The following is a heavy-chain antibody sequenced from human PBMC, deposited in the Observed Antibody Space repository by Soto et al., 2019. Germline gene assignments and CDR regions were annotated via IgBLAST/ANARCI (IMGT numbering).Heavy chain of an antibody. CDR2: ISAYNGNA. CDR3: ARYDFWSGYLDYYYGMDV. D-gene: IGHD3-3*01. CDR1: GYTFTSYG. Sequence: QVQLVQSGAEVKKPGASVKVSCKASGYTFTSYGISWVRQAPGQGLEWMGWISAYNGNANYAQKLQGSVTMTTDTSTSTAYMELRSMRSDDTAVYYCARYDFWSGYLDYYYGMDVWGQGTTVTVSS. V-gene: IGHV1-18*01. J-gene: IGHJ6*02.